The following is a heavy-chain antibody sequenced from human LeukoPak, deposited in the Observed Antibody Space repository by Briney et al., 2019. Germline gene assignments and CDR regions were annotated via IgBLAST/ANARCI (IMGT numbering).Heavy chain of an antibody. V-gene: IGHV1-24*01. CDR3: ATDSSYYDAFDI. D-gene: IGHD2-2*01. CDR2: FDPEDGET. CDR1: GYTLTELS. Sequence: ASVKVSCKVSGYTLTELSMHWVRQAPGKGLEWMGGFDPEDGETIYAQKFQGRVTMTEDISTDTAYMELSSLRSEDTAVYYCATDSSYYDAFDIWGQGTMVTVSS. J-gene: IGHJ3*02.